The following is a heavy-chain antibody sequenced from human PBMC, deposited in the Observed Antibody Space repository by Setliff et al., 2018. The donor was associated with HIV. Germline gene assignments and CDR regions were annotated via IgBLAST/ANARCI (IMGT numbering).Heavy chain of an antibody. D-gene: IGHD2-2*01. CDR2: IFSSGST. Sequence: LSLTCTVSGYSISSHYWSWIRQPPGKELEWIGYIFSSGSTTYNPSLKSRVTISIDTSKNQFSLKVSSVTAADTAIYYCARDRRRSYRFDYWGQGTLVTVSS. CDR3: ARDRRRSYRFDY. V-gene: IGHV4-59*11. J-gene: IGHJ4*02. CDR1: GYSISSHY.